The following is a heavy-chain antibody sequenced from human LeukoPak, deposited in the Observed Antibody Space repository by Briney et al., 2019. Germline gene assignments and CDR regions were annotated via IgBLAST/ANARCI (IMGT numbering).Heavy chain of an antibody. CDR2: MNPNSGNT. CDR3: ARETTIPPYYFDY. V-gene: IGHV1-8*01. Sequence: ASVTVSCTASGYTFTTYDIIWVRQATGQGLEWMGWMNPNSGNTGYAQKFQGRVTMTRDTSISTAYMELSSLRSEDTAVYFCARETTIPPYYFDYWGLGTPVIVSS. D-gene: IGHD3-9*01. CDR1: GYTFTTYD. J-gene: IGHJ4*02.